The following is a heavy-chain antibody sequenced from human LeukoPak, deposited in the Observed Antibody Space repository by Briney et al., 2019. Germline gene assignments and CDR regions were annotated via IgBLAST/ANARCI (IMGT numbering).Heavy chain of an antibody. CDR3: ARENNVVVPAATKLAFDI. Sequence: PGGSLRLSCAASGFTFSSYAMHWVRQAPGKGLEWVAVISYDGSNKYYADSVKGRFTISRDNSKNTLYLQMNSLRAEDTAVYYCARENNVVVPAATKLAFDIWGQGTMVTVSS. CDR2: ISYDGSNK. CDR1: GFTFSSYA. J-gene: IGHJ3*02. D-gene: IGHD2-2*01. V-gene: IGHV3-30-3*01.